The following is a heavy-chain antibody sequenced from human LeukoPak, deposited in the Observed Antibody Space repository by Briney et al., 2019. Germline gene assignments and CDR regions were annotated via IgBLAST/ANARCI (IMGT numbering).Heavy chain of an antibody. J-gene: IGHJ4*02. D-gene: IGHD3-10*02. CDR1: GFMLNVYY. Sequence: PGGSLRLSCAASGFMLNVYYLSWFRLAPGKGLEWLGYISSTGSYTTYADSVKGRLTVFRDNAKNLLFLQMRRLRDDDTAVYYCSRARWVVRAIGHYWGQGTMVTVSS. CDR2: ISSTGSYT. V-gene: IGHV3-11*06. CDR3: SRARWVVRAIGHY.